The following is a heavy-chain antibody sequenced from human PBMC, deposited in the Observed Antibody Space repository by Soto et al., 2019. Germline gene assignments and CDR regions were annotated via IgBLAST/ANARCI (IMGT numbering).Heavy chain of an antibody. D-gene: IGHD4-17*01. CDR1: GFTFSSYA. Sequence: QVQLVESGGGVVQPGRSLRLSCAASGFTFSSYAMHWVRQAPGKGLEWVAVISYDGSNKYYADSVNGRFTISRDNSKNTLYMQMNSLRAEDTAVYYCASENYGDYTSPDYWGQGTLVTVSS. V-gene: IGHV3-30-3*01. J-gene: IGHJ4*02. CDR2: ISYDGSNK. CDR3: ASENYGDYTSPDY.